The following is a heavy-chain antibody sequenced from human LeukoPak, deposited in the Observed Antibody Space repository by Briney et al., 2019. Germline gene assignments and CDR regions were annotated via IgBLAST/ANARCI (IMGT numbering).Heavy chain of an antibody. V-gene: IGHV1-69*13. D-gene: IGHD3-3*01. J-gene: IGHJ6*03. CDR2: IIPIFGTA. CDR3: ATGITIFGVVIKYMDV. CDR1: GGTFSSYA. Sequence: SVKVSCKASGGTFSSYATSWVRQAPGQGLEWMGGIIPIFGTANYAQKFQGRVTITADESTSTAYMELSSLRSEDTAVYYCATGITIFGVVIKYMDVWGKGTTVTVSS.